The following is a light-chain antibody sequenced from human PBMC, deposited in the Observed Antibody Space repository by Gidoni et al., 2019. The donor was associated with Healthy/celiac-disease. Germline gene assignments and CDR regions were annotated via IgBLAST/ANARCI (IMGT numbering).Light chain of an antibody. CDR2: AAS. CDR1: QSISSY. CDR3: QQSYSTPAT. V-gene: IGKV1-39*01. J-gene: IGKJ5*01. Sequence: DIQMTQSPSSLSASVGDRVTITCRASQSISSYLNWYQQKPGKAPKLLIYAASSLQSGVPSRFSGSGSGTDVTLTISSLQPEDFATYYCQQSYSTPATFXQXTRLXIK.